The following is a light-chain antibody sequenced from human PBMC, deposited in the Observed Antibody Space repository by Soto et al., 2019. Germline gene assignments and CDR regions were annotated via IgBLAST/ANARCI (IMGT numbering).Light chain of an antibody. CDR1: QSIGSY. Sequence: DIQMTQSPSSLSASVGDRVTITCRASQSIGSYLNWYQQKPGRAPKLLIYDASNLEAGVPSRFRGSGSGTDFTFTIRRLKPEDIATYYCQQYENIPTFGQGTRLEIK. CDR2: DAS. V-gene: IGKV1-33*01. J-gene: IGKJ5*01. CDR3: QQYENIPT.